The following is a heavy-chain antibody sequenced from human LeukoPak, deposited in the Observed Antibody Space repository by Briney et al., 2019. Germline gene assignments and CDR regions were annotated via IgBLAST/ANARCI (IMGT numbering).Heavy chain of an antibody. V-gene: IGHV3-23*01. D-gene: IGHD2-8*02. CDR1: GYSISSGYY. CDR3: AKASRGYCTGAFCYHFDS. Sequence: PSETLSLTCTVSGYSISSGYYWGWVRQAPGKGLEWVSTFSGGMTTTWHADSVKGRFTISRDNSKNTVYLQMNSLRAEDTAVYYCAKASRGYCTGAFCYHFDSWGPGTLVTVSS. CDR2: FSGGMTTT. J-gene: IGHJ4*02.